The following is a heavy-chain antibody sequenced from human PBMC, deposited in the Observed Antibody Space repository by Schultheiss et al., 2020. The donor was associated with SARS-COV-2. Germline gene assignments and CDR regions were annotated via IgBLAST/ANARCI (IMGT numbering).Heavy chain of an antibody. Sequence: SQTLSLTCTVSGGSISSGYYWGWIRQPPGKGLEWIGSIYHSGSTYYNPSLKSRVTISVDTSKNQFSLKLSSVTAADTAVYYCARDGPHCTNGVCYTGYYYGMDVWGQGTTVTVSS. CDR3: ARDGPHCTNGVCYTGYYYGMDV. J-gene: IGHJ6*02. V-gene: IGHV4-38-2*02. CDR1: GGSISSGYY. D-gene: IGHD2-8*01. CDR2: IYHSGST.